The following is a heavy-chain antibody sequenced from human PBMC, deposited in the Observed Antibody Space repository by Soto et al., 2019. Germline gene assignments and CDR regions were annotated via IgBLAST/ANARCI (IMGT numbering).Heavy chain of an antibody. Sequence: ASVKVSCKASGYTFTSYDINWVRQATGQGLERMGWMNPNSGNTGYAQKFQGRVTMTRNTSISTAYMELSSLRSEDTALYYCARSAVGITGTTVYYYMDVWGKGTTVTVSS. V-gene: IGHV1-8*01. CDR3: ARSAVGITGTTVYYYMDV. D-gene: IGHD1-7*01. CDR2: MNPNSGNT. J-gene: IGHJ6*03. CDR1: GYTFTSYD.